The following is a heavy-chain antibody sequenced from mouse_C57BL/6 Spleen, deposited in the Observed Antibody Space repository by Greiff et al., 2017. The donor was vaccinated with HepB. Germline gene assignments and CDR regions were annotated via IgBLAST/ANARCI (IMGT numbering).Heavy chain of an antibody. Sequence: QVQLQQPGAELVKPGASVKLSCKASGYTFTSYWMHWVKQRPGQGLEWIGMIHPNSGSTNYNEKFKSKATLTVDKSSSTAYMQLSSLTSEDSAVYYCARSGYSNYGDYAMDYWGQGTSVTVSS. CDR2: IHPNSGST. J-gene: IGHJ4*01. CDR1: GYTFTSYW. D-gene: IGHD2-5*01. CDR3: ARSGYSNYGDYAMDY. V-gene: IGHV1-64*01.